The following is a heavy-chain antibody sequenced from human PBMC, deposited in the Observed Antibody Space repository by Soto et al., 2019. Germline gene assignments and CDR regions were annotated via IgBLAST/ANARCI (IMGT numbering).Heavy chain of an antibody. CDR3: ARGVSFRWVS. J-gene: IGHJ5*02. V-gene: IGHV4-30-2*01. Sequence: SETLSLTCAVSGGSISSGGYSWSWIRQPPGKGLEWIGYIYHSGSTYYNPSLKSRVTISVDRSKNQFSLKLTSVAAADTAVYYCARGVSFRWVSWGQGTLVTVSS. CDR2: IYHSGST. D-gene: IGHD2-8*01. CDR1: GGSISSGGYS.